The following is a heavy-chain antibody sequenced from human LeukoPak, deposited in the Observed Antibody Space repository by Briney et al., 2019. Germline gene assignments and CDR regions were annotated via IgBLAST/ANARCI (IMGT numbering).Heavy chain of an antibody. D-gene: IGHD3-22*01. CDR1: GFTFSSYA. J-gene: IGHJ4*02. V-gene: IGHV3-23*01. CDR2: ISGSGGST. Sequence: GGSLRLSCAASGFTFSSYAMSWVRQAPGKGLEWVSGISGSGGSTYYADSVKGRFTISRDNSKNTLYLHMNSLRAEDTAVYYCASWVMGGYSRFYFDYWGQGTLVTVSS. CDR3: ASWVMGGYSRFYFDY.